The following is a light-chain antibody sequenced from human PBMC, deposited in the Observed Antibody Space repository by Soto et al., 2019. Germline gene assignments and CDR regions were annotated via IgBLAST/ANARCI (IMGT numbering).Light chain of an antibody. CDR2: DVS. J-gene: IGLJ3*02. Sequence: QSALTQPASVSGSPGQSITISCTGTSSDVGAYNYVSWYQQHPGKAPKLMIYDVSNRPSGVSNRFSGSKFGNTASLTISGLQAEDEADYYCSSYTSSTTWLFGGGTKLTVL. CDR3: SSYTSSTTWL. CDR1: SSDVGAYNY. V-gene: IGLV2-14*01.